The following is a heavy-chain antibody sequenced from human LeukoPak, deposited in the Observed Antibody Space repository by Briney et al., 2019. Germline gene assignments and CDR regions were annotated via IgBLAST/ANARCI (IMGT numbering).Heavy chain of an antibody. CDR3: ARVDGGEWYYFDY. Sequence: ASVKVSCKASAYTFTGYYMHWVRQAPGQGLEWMGWINPNNGGTNYAQKFQGRVTMTLDTSISTGYMELSSLRSDDTAIYFCARVDGGEWYYFDYWGQGTLVTVFS. V-gene: IGHV1-2*02. CDR1: AYTFTGYY. CDR2: INPNNGGT. J-gene: IGHJ4*02. D-gene: IGHD2-8*02.